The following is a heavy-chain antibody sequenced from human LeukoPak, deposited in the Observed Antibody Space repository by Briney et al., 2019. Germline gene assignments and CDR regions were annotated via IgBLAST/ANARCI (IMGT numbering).Heavy chain of an antibody. Sequence: GGSLRLSCAASGFTFSSYWMNWVRQAPGKGLVWVSRIASDGSSTTYADSVKGRFTISRDNAKNSLYLQMNSLRAEDTAVYYCASPPASCRGPSCNDYWGQGTLVTVSS. CDR1: GFTFSSYW. J-gene: IGHJ4*02. V-gene: IGHV3-74*01. CDR2: IASDGSST. D-gene: IGHD2-2*01. CDR3: ASPPASCRGPSCNDY.